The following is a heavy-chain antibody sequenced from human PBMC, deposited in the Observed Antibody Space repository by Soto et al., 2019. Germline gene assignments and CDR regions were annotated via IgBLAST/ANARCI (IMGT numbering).Heavy chain of an antibody. Sequence: QLQLQESGSGLVKPSQTQSLTCAVTGGCISSGGYSWNWIRQPPGKGLEWIGYIWHSGSTYYNPSLKSRVTISLDRSKNQFSLKLGSVTAADTAVYYCARGYYYDGSGALDYWGQGTLVTVSS. D-gene: IGHD3-22*01. CDR3: ARGYYYDGSGALDY. CDR2: IWHSGST. V-gene: IGHV4-30-2*01. CDR1: GGCISSGGYS. J-gene: IGHJ4*02.